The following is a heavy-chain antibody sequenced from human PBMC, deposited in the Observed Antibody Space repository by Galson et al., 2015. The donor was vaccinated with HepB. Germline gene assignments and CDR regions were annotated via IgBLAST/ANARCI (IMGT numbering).Heavy chain of an antibody. Sequence: SLRLSCAASGFTFSSYALHWVRQAPGKGLEWVAVISYDGSNKYYADSVKGRFTISRDNSKNTLYPQMNSLRAEDTAVYYCAKDSGSYPGDWYYFDYWGQGTLVTVSS. CDR1: GFTFSSYA. CDR3: AKDSGSYPGDWYYFDY. V-gene: IGHV3-30*04. CDR2: ISYDGSNK. J-gene: IGHJ4*02. D-gene: IGHD1-26*01.